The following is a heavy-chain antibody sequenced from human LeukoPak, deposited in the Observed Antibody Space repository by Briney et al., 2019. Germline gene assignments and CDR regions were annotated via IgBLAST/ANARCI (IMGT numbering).Heavy chain of an antibody. J-gene: IGHJ6*03. D-gene: IGHD2-2*01. CDR3: ARDHHQPLSIVVVPAAMVVSMDV. CDR1: GYTFTDYY. CDR2: INPNSGDT. Sequence: GASVKVSCKASGYTFTDYYMHWVRQAPGQGLEWMGRINPNSGDTIYAQNFQGRVTMTRDTSMTTAYMEVSRLRSDDTAVYYCARDHHQPLSIVVVPAAMVVSMDVWGKGTTVTVSS. V-gene: IGHV1-2*06.